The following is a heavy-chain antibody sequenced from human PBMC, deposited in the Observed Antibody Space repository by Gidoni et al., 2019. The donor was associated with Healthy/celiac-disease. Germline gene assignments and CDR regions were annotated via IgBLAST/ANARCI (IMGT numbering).Heavy chain of an antibody. D-gene: IGHD5-12*01. J-gene: IGHJ4*02. CDR2: IIPIFGTA. CDR3: ARLVEMATIGVHYYFDY. Sequence: QVQLVQSGAEVKKPGSSVKVSCKASGGTFSSYAISWVRQAPGQGLEWMGGIIPIFGTANYAQKFQGRVTITADESTSTAYMELSSLRSEDTAVYYCARLVEMATIGVHYYFDYWGQGTLVTVSS. CDR1: GGTFSSYA. V-gene: IGHV1-69*01.